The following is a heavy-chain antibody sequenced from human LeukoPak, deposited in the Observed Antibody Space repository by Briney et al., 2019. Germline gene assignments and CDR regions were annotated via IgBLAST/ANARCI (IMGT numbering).Heavy chain of an antibody. CDR2: ISDYNGNT. Sequence: ASVKVSCKASGYTFTSYGISWVRQAPGQGLEWMGWISDYNGNTNYAQKLQSRVTMTTDTSTSTAYMELRSLRSDDTAVYYCARAPDSSGWPYYFDYWGQGTLVTVSS. CDR3: ARAPDSSGWPYYFDY. CDR1: GYTFTSYG. V-gene: IGHV1-18*01. D-gene: IGHD6-19*01. J-gene: IGHJ4*02.